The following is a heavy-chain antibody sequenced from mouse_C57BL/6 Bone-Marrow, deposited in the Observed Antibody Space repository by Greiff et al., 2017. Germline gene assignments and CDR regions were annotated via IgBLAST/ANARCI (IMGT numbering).Heavy chain of an antibody. CDR3: ARQTGYVAY. V-gene: IGHV5-6*01. D-gene: IGHD3-2*02. CDR1: GFTFSSYG. CDR2: ISSGGSYT. Sequence: EVQLQESGGDLVKPGGSLKLSCAASGFTFSSYGMSWVRQTPDKRLEWVATISSGGSYTYYPDSVKGRFTISRDNAKNTLYLQMSSLKSEDTAMYYCARQTGYVAYWGQGTLVTVSA. J-gene: IGHJ3*01.